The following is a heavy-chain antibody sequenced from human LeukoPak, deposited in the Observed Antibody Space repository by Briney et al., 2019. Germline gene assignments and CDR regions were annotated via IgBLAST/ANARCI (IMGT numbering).Heavy chain of an antibody. J-gene: IGHJ4*02. D-gene: IGHD6-19*01. CDR2: ISAYNGNT. CDR1: GYTFTNYG. CDR3: ARAQWLVNRDYDY. V-gene: IGHV1-18*01. Sequence: VTSVKVSCKASGYTFTNYGISWVRQAPGQGLEWMGWISAYNGNTYSAQKLQGRVTMTTDTSTSTAYMELRSLRSDDTAVYYCARAQWLVNRDYDYWGQGTLVTVSS.